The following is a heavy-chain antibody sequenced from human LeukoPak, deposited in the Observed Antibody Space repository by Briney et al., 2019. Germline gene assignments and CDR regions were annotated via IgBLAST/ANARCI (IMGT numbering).Heavy chain of an antibody. J-gene: IGHJ6*03. Sequence: SRTLSLTSAISGDSVSINSAAWKWVRQSPTRGIERLGSIYYRSKWYNDYAVSVKSRITINPDTSKTQFSLPLNSATPEDTAVYYCARSYDSSGYYRAFDYYYMDVWGKGTPVTVSS. V-gene: IGHV6-1*01. D-gene: IGHD3-22*01. CDR3: ARSYDSSGYYRAFDYYYMDV. CDR1: GDSVSINSAA. CDR2: IYYRSKWYN.